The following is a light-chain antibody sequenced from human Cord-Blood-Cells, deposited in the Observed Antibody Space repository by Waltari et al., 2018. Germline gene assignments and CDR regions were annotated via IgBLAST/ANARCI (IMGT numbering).Light chain of an antibody. V-gene: IGLV2-14*01. CDR1: SRGVGGSTL. CDR2: EVS. CDR3: SSYTSSSTYV. J-gene: IGLJ1*01. Sequence: QSALTQPAPVAGSPGPATTNPCPGNSRGVGGSTLAPWYQQHPGKAPKLMIYEVSNRPSGVSNRFSGSKSGNTASLTISGLQAEDEADYYCSSYTSSSTYVFGTGTKVTVL.